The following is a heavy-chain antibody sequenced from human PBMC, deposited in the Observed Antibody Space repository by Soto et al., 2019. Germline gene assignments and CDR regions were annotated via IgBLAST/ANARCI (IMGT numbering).Heavy chain of an antibody. CDR3: AKDRGYSNPSKFDY. D-gene: IGHD4-4*01. V-gene: IGHV3-21*01. CDR1: GFTFSTYS. Sequence: EVQLVESGGDLVRPGGSLRLSCAASGFTFSTYSMNWVRQAPGRGLEWVSSISSSSSFIYYADSVKGRFTISRDNAKNSLFLQMSSLRAEDTAVYYCAKDRGYSNPSKFDYWGQGTLVTVSS. CDR2: ISSSSSFI. J-gene: IGHJ4*02.